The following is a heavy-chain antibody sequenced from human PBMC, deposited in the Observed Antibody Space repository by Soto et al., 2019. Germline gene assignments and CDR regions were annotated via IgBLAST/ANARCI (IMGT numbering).Heavy chain of an antibody. V-gene: IGHV4-34*01. J-gene: IGHJ4*02. CDR2: INHSGST. D-gene: IGHD3-22*01. CDR1: GGSCSGYY. CDR3: ARQFYYDTSGFNYDYLDY. Sequence: SETLSLTCAVDGGSCSGYYLSWIRKPPGKGLGWIGEINHSGSTNYNPSLKSRVTISVDTSKNQFSLKLSLGSDDTAVYYCARQFYYDTSGFNYDYLDYWGQGTLVTVSS.